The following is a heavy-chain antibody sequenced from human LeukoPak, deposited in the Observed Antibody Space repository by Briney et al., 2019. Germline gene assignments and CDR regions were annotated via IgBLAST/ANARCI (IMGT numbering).Heavy chain of an antibody. Sequence: GASVKVSCKASGGTFSSYAISWVRQAAGQGREWMGWISNYSDNTNYPQKLQGRVTMTTDTSTSTAYMELRSLRSDDTAVYYCARSDYATSGWYYFDYWGQGTPVTVSS. J-gene: IGHJ4*02. CDR3: ARSDYATSGWYYFDY. CDR1: GGTFSSYA. CDR2: ISNYSDNT. D-gene: IGHD6-19*01. V-gene: IGHV1-18*01.